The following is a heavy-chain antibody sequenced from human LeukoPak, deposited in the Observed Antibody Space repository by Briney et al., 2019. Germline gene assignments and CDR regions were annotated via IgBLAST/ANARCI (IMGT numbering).Heavy chain of an antibody. V-gene: IGHV3-23*01. CDR2: ITGSGGST. CDR3: ARAESLLDP. J-gene: IGHJ5*02. Sequence: GGSLRLSCAASGFTFSSYAMSWVRQAPGKGLEWVSAITGSGGSTYYADSVKGRFTISRDNSKNTLYVQMDSLRAEDTAVYYCARAESLLDPWGQGTLVTVSS. CDR1: GFTFSSYA.